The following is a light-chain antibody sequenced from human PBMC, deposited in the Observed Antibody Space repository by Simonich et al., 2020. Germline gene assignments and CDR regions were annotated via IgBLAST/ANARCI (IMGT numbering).Light chain of an antibody. CDR1: KGTGRSA. CDR2: LNRAGSH. V-gene: IGLV4-69*01. J-gene: IGLJ3*02. CDR3: QTWGTGIRV. Sequence: SKGTGRSAIASVRQQPEKGLRDWMKLNRAGSHSKGDGIPDRSAGSSSGAERYLTISSLQSEDEADYYCQTWGTGIRVFGGGTKLTVL.